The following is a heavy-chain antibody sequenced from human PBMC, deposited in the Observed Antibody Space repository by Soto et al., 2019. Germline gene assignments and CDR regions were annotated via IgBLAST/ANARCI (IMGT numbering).Heavy chain of an antibody. CDR3: ASDLSGRADV. CDR1: GFSFSSYW. V-gene: IGHV3-74*01. Sequence: GGSLRLSCAASGFSFSSYWMHWVRQVPGKGLVWVARMNEDGGTTDYADSVKGRFTISRDNAKNTLYLQMNSLRVEDTAVYYCASDLSGRADVWGQGTTVPAS. CDR2: MNEDGGTT. D-gene: IGHD3-10*01. J-gene: IGHJ6*02.